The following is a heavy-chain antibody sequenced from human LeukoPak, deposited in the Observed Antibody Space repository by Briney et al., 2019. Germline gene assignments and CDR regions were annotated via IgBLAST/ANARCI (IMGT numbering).Heavy chain of an antibody. CDR3: ARHGTGSSTFFDY. V-gene: IGHV4-39*01. D-gene: IGHD6-6*01. CDR2: IYFSGST. CDR1: GGSISSSSHY. Sequence: SETLSLTCTVFGGSISSSSHYWGWIRQPPGEGLEWIGSIYFSGSTYYSPSLKSRVTISVDPSTNQFSLKLSSVTAADTAVYHCARHGTGSSTFFDYWGQGTLVTVSS. J-gene: IGHJ4*02.